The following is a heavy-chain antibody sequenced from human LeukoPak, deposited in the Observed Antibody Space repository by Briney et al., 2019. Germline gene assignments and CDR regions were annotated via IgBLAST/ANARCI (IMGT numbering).Heavy chain of an antibody. Sequence: GGSLRLSCAASGFTFSSYSMHWVRQAPGKGLEWVAVMSYDGSSKYYADSVKVRSTISRGSSKNTLYLQMNNLRAEDTAVYYCARPQLASDYYYAMDVWGQGTTVTVSS. J-gene: IGHJ6*02. CDR3: ARPQLASDYYYAMDV. CDR1: GFTFSSYS. CDR2: MSYDGSSK. V-gene: IGHV3-30-3*01. D-gene: IGHD6-6*01.